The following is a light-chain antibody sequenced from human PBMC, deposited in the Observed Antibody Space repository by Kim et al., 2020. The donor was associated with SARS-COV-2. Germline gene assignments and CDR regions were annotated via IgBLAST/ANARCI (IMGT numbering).Light chain of an antibody. CDR1: KLGDKY. J-gene: IGLJ3*02. V-gene: IGLV3-1*01. Sequence: SYELTQPPSVSVSPGQTASITCSGDKLGDKYACWYQQKPGQSPVLVIYQDSKRPSGIPERFSGSNSGNTATLTISGTQAIDEADYYCQAWDSSTNWVFGG. CDR3: QAWDSSTNWV. CDR2: QDS.